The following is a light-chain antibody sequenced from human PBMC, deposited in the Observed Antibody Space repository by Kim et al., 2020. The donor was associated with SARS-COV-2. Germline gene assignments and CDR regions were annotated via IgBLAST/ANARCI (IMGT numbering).Light chain of an antibody. V-gene: IGLV1-40*01. CDR2: GHT. CDR3: QSYDSSLNSYV. Sequence: QRVTISCTGTCSNIGAGYDVHWYQQVPGAAPKLLIYGHTNRPSGVPDRFSGSKSDTSASLAITGLQPEDEADYYCQSYDSSLNSYVFGAGTKVTVL. CDR1: CSNIGAGYD. J-gene: IGLJ1*01.